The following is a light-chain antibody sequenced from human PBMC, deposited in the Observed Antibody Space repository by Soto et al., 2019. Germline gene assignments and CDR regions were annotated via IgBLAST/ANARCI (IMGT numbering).Light chain of an antibody. J-gene: IGKJ5*01. CDR1: QSISSY. Sequence: DIQMTQSPSSLSASVGDRVTITCRASQSISSYLNWYQQTQGKAPKLLMYAASSLQSGVPSRFSGSGSGTDFTLPLSSLQPEDFETYYCQQSYSNPITFGQGTRLEIK. V-gene: IGKV1-39*01. CDR3: QQSYSNPIT. CDR2: AAS.